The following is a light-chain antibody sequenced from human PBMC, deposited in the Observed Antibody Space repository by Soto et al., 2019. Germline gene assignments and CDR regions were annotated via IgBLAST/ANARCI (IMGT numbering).Light chain of an antibody. V-gene: IGKV3-11*01. CDR2: DAS. J-gene: IGKJ4*01. CDR3: QQSSDWLT. CDR1: QTVSSY. Sequence: EIVLTQSPATLSLSPGERATLSCRASQTVSSYLAWYQQKPGQAPRLLVYDASNRATGIPARFSGSGSGTDFTLTISRLEPEDLAVYYCQQSSDWLTFGGGTKVEIK.